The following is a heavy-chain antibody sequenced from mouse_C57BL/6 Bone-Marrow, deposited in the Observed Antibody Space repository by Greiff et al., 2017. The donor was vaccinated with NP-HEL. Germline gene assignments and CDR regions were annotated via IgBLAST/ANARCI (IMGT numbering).Heavy chain of an antibody. Sequence: VKLMESGPGLVQPSQSLSITCTVSGFSLTSYGVHWVRQSPGKGLEWLGVTWSGGSTDYNAAFISRLSISKDNSKSQVFFKMNSLQADDTAIYYCARNRYGNYVRYFDYWGQGTTLTVSS. CDR3: ARNRYGNYVRYFDY. CDR1: GFSLTSYG. D-gene: IGHD2-1*01. V-gene: IGHV2-2*01. CDR2: TWSGGST. J-gene: IGHJ2*01.